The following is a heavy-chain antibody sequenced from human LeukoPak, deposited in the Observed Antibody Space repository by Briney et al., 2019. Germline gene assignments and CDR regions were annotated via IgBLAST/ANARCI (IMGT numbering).Heavy chain of an antibody. Sequence: SETLSLTCTVSGGSISSYYWSWIRQPPGKGLEWIGYIYDGGTTDYNPSLKSRVTISLDTSKNQFSLKLTSVTAADTAIYYCARARELYYFDYWGQGTLVTVSS. D-gene: IGHD1-26*01. CDR1: GGSISSYY. CDR3: ARARELYYFDY. V-gene: IGHV4-59*01. CDR2: IYDGGTT. J-gene: IGHJ4*02.